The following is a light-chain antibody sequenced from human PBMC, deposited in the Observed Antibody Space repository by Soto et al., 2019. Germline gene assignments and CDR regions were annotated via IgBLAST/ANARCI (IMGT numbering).Light chain of an antibody. CDR3: QPYNIYPYT. Sequence: DIQMTQSPSTLSASVGDRVTITCRASQSISSWLAWYQQKPGKAPKLLIYKASSLESGVPSRFSGSGSGTEFTLTISSLQPDEFATYYGQPYNIYPYTFGQGTKVDIK. V-gene: IGKV1-5*03. J-gene: IGKJ2*01. CDR2: KAS. CDR1: QSISSW.